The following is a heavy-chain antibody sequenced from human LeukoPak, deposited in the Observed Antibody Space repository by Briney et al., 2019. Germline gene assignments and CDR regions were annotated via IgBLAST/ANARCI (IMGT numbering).Heavy chain of an antibody. J-gene: IGHJ4*02. CDR3: ASFEQGFFDY. CDR2: IIPIFGTA. CDR1: GGTFSSYA. Sequence: GASVKASCKASGGTFSSYAISWVRQAPGQGLEWMGGIIPIFGTANYAQKFQGRVTITTDESTSTAYMELSSLRSEDTAVYYCASFEQGFFDYWGQGTLVTVSS. D-gene: IGHD3-9*01. V-gene: IGHV1-69*05.